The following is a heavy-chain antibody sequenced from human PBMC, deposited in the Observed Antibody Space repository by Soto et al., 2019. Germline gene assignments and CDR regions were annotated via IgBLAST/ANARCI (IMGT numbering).Heavy chain of an antibody. J-gene: IGHJ6*02. V-gene: IGHV3-30*18. Sequence: GGSLRLSCAASGFTFSSYGMHWVRQAPGKGLEWVAVISYDGSNKYYADSVKGRFTISRDNSKNTLYLQMNSLRAEDTAVYYCAKAQYSVPYYYYGMDVWGQGTTVTVSS. CDR3: AKAQYSVPYYYYGMDV. D-gene: IGHD2-15*01. CDR2: ISYDGSNK. CDR1: GFTFSSYG.